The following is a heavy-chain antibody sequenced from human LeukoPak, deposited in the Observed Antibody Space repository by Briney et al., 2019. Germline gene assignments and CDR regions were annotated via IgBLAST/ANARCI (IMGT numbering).Heavy chain of an antibody. CDR3: ARDGYSGYDPSTGVDY. J-gene: IGHJ4*02. D-gene: IGHD5-12*01. Sequence: PGGSLRLSCAASGFTFSSYSMNWVRQAPGKGLEWVSSISSSSSYIYYADSVKGRFTISRDNAKNSLYLQMNSLRAEDTAVYYCARDGYSGYDPSTGVDYWGQGTLATVSS. CDR1: GFTFSSYS. CDR2: ISSSSSYI. V-gene: IGHV3-21*01.